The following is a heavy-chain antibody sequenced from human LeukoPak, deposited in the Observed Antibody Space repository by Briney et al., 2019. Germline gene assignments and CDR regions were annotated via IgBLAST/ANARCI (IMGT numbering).Heavy chain of an antibody. CDR2: IRGNGDGT. CDR1: GFTFSSYS. Sequence: GGSLRLSCAGSGFTFSSYSMNWVRQAPGKGLEWVSTIRGNGDGTNYADSVKGRFTISRDNSKNTLYLQMNSLRAEDTAVYYCAKDGGEYYDILTGYYPRLYYMDVWGKGTTVTISS. CDR3: AKDGGEYYDILTGYYPRLYYMDV. D-gene: IGHD3-9*01. J-gene: IGHJ6*03. V-gene: IGHV3-23*01.